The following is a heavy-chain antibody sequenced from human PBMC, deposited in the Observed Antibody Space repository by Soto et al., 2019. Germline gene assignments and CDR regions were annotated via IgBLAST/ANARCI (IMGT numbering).Heavy chain of an antibody. Sequence: SETLSLTCTVSGGSISSGGYYWSWIRQHPGKGLVWIGYIYYSGNTYYNPSLKGGVTISVDTSKNQFSLKLSPMTAADTAVYYCARELMGLLPRRCCSGGSCLTYNWFDPWGQGTLVTVSS. J-gene: IGHJ5*02. CDR2: IYYSGNT. D-gene: IGHD2-15*01. CDR3: ARELMGLLPRRCCSGGSCLTYNWFDP. CDR1: GGSISSGGYY. V-gene: IGHV4-31*03.